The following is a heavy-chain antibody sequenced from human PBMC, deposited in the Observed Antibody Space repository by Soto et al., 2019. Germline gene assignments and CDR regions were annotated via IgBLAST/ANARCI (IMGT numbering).Heavy chain of an antibody. CDR2: IDWDDDK. CDR3: ARIRYYDSSGYYRIDAFDI. V-gene: IGHV2-70*01. Sequence: GSGPTLVNPTQTLTLTCTFSGFSLSTSGMCVSWIRQPPGKALEWLALIDWDDDKYYSTSLKTRLTISKDTSKNQVVLTMTNMDPVDTATYYCARIRYYDSSGYYRIDAFDIWGQGTMVTVSS. D-gene: IGHD3-22*01. CDR1: GFSLSTSGMC. J-gene: IGHJ3*02.